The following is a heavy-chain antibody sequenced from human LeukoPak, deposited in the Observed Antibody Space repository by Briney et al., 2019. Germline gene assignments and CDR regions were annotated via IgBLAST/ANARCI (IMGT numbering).Heavy chain of an antibody. Sequence: KSSETLSLTCTVSGGSISSSSYYWGWIRQPPGKGLEWIGSIYYSGSTYYNPSLKSRVTISVDTSKNQFSLKLSSVTAADTAVYYCARVDTAMVTSLFFDYWGQGTLVTVSS. CDR1: GGSISSSSYY. J-gene: IGHJ4*02. V-gene: IGHV4-39*07. CDR3: ARVDTAMVTSLFFDY. D-gene: IGHD5-18*01. CDR2: IYYSGST.